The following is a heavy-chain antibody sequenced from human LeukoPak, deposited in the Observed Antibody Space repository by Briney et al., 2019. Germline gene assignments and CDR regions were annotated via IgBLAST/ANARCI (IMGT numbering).Heavy chain of an antibody. CDR1: GSVSSDYA. J-gene: IGHJ6*02. V-gene: IGHV1-3*01. D-gene: IGHD6-19*01. CDR2: IHVGKGDT. Sequence: ASVTVSCTVSGSVSSDYAVHWVCQAPGRGLEWMGWIHVGKGDTGSSQKVQGRVTITRDTSASTVYMELSSLRSEDTAVYYCVRKTPGPQFGMDVWGQGTTVTV. CDR3: VRKTPGPQFGMDV.